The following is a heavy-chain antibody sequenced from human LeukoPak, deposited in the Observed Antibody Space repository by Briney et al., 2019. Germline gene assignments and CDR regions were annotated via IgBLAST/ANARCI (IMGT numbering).Heavy chain of an antibody. V-gene: IGHV1-58*01. J-gene: IGHJ3*02. CDR1: GFTFTSSV. CDR3: AADQVGWEVQYAFDI. Sequence: SVKVSCKASGFTFTSSVVQWVRQARGQRLEWIGWIVVGSGNSNFAQKFQERVTITRDMSTTTAYMELSSLRSEDTAVYYCAADQVGWEVQYAFDIWGRGTMVTVSS. D-gene: IGHD1-26*01. CDR2: IVVGSGNS.